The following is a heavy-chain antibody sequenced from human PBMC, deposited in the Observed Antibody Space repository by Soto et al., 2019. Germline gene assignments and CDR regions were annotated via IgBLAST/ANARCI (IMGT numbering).Heavy chain of an antibody. CDR1: GYSISSGNY. CDR3: RSSTSCYDESCVDV. D-gene: IGHD2-2*01. CDR2: LYHIGST. V-gene: IGHV4-38-2*01. J-gene: IGHJ6*02. Sequence: PSETLSLTCAVSGYSISSGNYWAWIRQPPGRGLEWIGSLYHIGSTHYNTSLKSRVTISVDTSKNHFSLELSSVTAADTAIYYCRSSTSCYDESCVDVWGQGTMVTVSS.